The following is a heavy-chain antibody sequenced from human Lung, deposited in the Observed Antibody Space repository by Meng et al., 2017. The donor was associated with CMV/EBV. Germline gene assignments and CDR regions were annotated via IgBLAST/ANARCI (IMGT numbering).Heavy chain of an antibody. CDR3: ARGYYDSSGYGYWYFDL. V-gene: IGHV4-30-4*01. D-gene: IGHD3-22*01. J-gene: IGHJ2*01. CDR2: IYYSGST. CDR1: GGSISSGDYY. Sequence: QVQLQESGPGLVKPSQTLPLTCTVSGGSISSGDYYWSWIRQPPGKGLEWIGYIYYSGSTYYNPSLKSRVTISVDTSKNQFSPKLSSVTAADTAVYYCARGYYDSSGYGYWYFDLWGRGTLVTVSS.